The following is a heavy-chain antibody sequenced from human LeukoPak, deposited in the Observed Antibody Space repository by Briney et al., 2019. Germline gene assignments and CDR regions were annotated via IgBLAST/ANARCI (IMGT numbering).Heavy chain of an antibody. D-gene: IGHD5-18*01. CDR3: ARETRGYSYGYAGYFDY. Sequence: SETLSLTCAVNGGSFSGYYWSWIRQPPAKGLEWIGEINHSGSTNYNPSLKSRVTISVDTSKNQFSLKLSSVTAADTAVYYCARETRGYSYGYAGYFDYWGQGTLVTVSS. V-gene: IGHV4-34*01. CDR1: GGSFSGYY. J-gene: IGHJ4*02. CDR2: INHSGST.